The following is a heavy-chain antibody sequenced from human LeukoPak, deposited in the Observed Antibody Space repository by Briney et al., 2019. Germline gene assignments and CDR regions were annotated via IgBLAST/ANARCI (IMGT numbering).Heavy chain of an antibody. CDR3: VRLYDILTGPIDY. D-gene: IGHD3-9*01. Sequence: NWXXXAPGXXXXXXXXINTDTGNPTFAQGFTGRFVFSLDTSVSTAYLQINSLRAEDTAVYYCVRLYDILTGPIDYWGQGTLVTVSS. CDR2: INTDTGNP. V-gene: IGHV7-4-1*02. J-gene: IGHJ4*02.